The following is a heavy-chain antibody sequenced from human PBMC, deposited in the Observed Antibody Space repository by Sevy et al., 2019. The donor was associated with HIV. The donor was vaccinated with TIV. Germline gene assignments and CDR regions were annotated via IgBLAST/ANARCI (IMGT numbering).Heavy chain of an antibody. V-gene: IGHV4-59*01. CDR3: ARESIATVGDFDY. J-gene: IGHJ4*02. CDR1: GGSINNYY. CDR2: IYYSGST. Sequence: SETLSLTCTVSGGSINNYYWSWNRQPPGKGLQWIGYIYYSGSTNYNPSLKSRVTMSVDTSKNQFSLKLSSVTAADTAIYYCARESIATVGDFDYWGQGTLVTVSS. D-gene: IGHD6-13*01.